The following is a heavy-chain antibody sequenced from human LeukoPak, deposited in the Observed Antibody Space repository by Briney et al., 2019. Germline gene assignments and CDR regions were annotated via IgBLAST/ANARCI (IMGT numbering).Heavy chain of an antibody. CDR2: ISSSSSYI. Sequence: GGSLRLSCAASGFTFSSYSMNWPRQAPGKGLEGVSSISSSSSYIYYADSVKGRFTISRDNAKNSLYLQMNSLRAEDTAVYYCVVLHDDILMGYPNWFDAWGQGTLVTVSS. V-gene: IGHV3-21*01. CDR3: VVLHDDILMGYPNWFDA. J-gene: IGHJ5*02. D-gene: IGHD3-9*01. CDR1: GFTFSSYS.